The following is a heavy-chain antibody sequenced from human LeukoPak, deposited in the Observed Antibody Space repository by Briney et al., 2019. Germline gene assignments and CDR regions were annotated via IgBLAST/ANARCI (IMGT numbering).Heavy chain of an antibody. CDR1: GGSISSGGYY. D-gene: IGHD1-14*01. V-gene: IGHV4-30-2*01. J-gene: IGHJ3*02. Sequence: SETLSLTCTVSGGSISSGGYYWSWIRQPPGKGLEWIGYIYHSGSTYYNPSLKSRVTVSVDRSKNQFSLKLSSVTAADTAVYYCAREAPGYKAFDIWGQGTMVTVSS. CDR2: IYHSGST. CDR3: AREAPGYKAFDI.